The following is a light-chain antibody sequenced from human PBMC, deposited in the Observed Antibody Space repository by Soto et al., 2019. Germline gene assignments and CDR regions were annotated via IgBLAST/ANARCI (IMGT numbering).Light chain of an antibody. CDR1: QSLTNFF. Sequence: DIVLTQSQGTLSLSPGEGATLSCRASQSLTNFFLAWYQQKPGQAPRLLLYGASRSATGIPVRVSGSGSGTDFTLTISILEPEDFAVYFCHQYATSPYTFGQGTTLEIK. V-gene: IGKV3-20*01. J-gene: IGKJ2*01. CDR2: GAS. CDR3: HQYATSPYT.